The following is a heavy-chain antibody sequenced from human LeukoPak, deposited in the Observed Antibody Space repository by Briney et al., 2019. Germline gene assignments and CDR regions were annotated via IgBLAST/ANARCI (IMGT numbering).Heavy chain of an antibody. Sequence: GGSLRLSCAASGFTVSSNYMSWVRQAPGKGLEWVSVIYSGGSTYYADSVKGRFTISRDNAKNSLYLQMSSLRAEDTAVYYCARVSQYCSSTSCWFDYWGQGTLVTVSS. J-gene: IGHJ4*02. V-gene: IGHV3-66*01. CDR1: GFTVSSNY. D-gene: IGHD2-2*01. CDR2: IYSGGST. CDR3: ARVSQYCSSTSCWFDY.